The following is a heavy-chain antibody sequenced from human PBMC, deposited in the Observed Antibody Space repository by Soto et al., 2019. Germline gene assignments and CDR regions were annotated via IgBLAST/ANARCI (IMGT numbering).Heavy chain of an antibody. CDR3: AREGITIFGVVAGPVHYYGMDV. CDR1: GYTFTSYG. Sequence: ASVKVSCKASGYTFTSYGISWVRQAPGQGLGWMGWISAYNGNTNYAQKLQGRVTMTTDTSTSTAYMELRSLRSDDTAVYYCAREGITIFGVVAGPVHYYGMDVWGQGTTVTVSS. V-gene: IGHV1-18*04. D-gene: IGHD3-3*01. J-gene: IGHJ6*02. CDR2: ISAYNGNT.